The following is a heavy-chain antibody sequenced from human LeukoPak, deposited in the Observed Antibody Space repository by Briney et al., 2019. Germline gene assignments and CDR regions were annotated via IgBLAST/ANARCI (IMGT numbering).Heavy chain of an antibody. V-gene: IGHV4-39*07. D-gene: IGHD3-10*01. Sequence: NPSETLSLTCTVSGGSISSSSYYWGWIRQPPGKGLEWIGSIYYRGSTYNNPSLKSRVTISVDTSKNQFSLKLSSVTAADTAVYYCAGGYYYGSFFLFDPWGQGTLVTVSS. CDR3: AGGYYYGSFFLFDP. CDR2: IYYRGST. J-gene: IGHJ5*02. CDR1: GGSISSSSYY.